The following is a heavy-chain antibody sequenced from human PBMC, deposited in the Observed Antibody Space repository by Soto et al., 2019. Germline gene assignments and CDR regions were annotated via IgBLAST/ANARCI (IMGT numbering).Heavy chain of an antibody. V-gene: IGHV1-69*13. Sequence: ASVKVSCKASGGTFSSYAISWVRQAPGQGLEWMGGIIPIFGTANYAQKFQGRVTITADESTSTAYMELSSLRSEDTAVYYCARNGRVSVTMILKNWFDPWGQGTLVTVSS. CDR2: IIPIFGTA. D-gene: IGHD3-22*01. CDR1: GGTFSSYA. J-gene: IGHJ5*02. CDR3: ARNGRVSVTMILKNWFDP.